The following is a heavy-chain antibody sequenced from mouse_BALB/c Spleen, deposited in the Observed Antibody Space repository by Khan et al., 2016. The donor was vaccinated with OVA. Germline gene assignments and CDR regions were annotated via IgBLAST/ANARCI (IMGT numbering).Heavy chain of an antibody. CDR1: GFTFSSYG. CDR3: ATSDFYDDSFDY. D-gene: IGHD1-1*01. CDR2: ISGDSNSI. J-gene: IGHJ2*01. V-gene: IGHV5-17*02. Sequence: EVELVESGGDLVQPGGSRKLSCAASGFTFSSYGMHWVRQAPEKGLEWVAYISGDSNSIYYADTVKGRFTISRDNPRNTLFLQMTSLMSEDTAMYNCATSDFYDDSFDYWGRGTTLTVS.